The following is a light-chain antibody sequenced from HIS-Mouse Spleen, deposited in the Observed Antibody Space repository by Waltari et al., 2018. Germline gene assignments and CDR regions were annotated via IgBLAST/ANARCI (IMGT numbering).Light chain of an antibody. J-gene: IGKJ2*01. V-gene: IGKV3-20*01. CDR1: QSVSSSY. Sequence: EIVLTQSPGTLSLSPGERATLPCRASQSVSSSYLAWYQQKPGQAPRLLIYGASSRATVIPDRFSGSGSGTDFTLTISRLEPEDFAVYYCQQYGSSPTFGQGTKLEIK. CDR2: GAS. CDR3: QQYGSSPT.